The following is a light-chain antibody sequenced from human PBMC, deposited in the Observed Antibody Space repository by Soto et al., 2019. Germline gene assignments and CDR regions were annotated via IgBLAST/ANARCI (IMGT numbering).Light chain of an antibody. CDR1: SSNIGNNF. V-gene: IGLV1-51*01. CDR2: DNY. J-gene: IGLJ2*01. Sequence: QSVLTKPPSVSAAPGQKVTISCSGSSSNIGNNFVSWYQQLPGTAPKLLIYDNYHRPSGIPDRFSGSKSGTSATLGITGLQTGDEADYYCGTWDSSLSAGVFGGGTKLTVL. CDR3: GTWDSSLSAGV.